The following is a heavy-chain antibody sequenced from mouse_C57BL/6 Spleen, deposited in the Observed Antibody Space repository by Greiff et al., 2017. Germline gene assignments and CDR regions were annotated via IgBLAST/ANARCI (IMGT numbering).Heavy chain of an antibody. J-gene: IGHJ2*01. CDR1: GFTFSSYG. D-gene: IGHD1-1*01. Sequence: EVQGVESGGDLVKPGGSLKFSCAVSGFTFSSYGMSWVRQTPDKRLEWVATISSGGSYISYPDSVKGRFTYSRDNAKNTLYLQMSSLKSENTAMYYCARQTVVATDFGYWGQGTTLTVSS. V-gene: IGHV5-6*01. CDR3: ARQTVVATDFGY. CDR2: ISSGGSYI.